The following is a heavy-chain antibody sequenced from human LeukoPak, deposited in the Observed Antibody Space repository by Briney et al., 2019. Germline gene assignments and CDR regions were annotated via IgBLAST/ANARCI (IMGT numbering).Heavy chain of an antibody. CDR1: GFTFTSSA. J-gene: IGHJ4*02. D-gene: IGHD3-16*01. CDR3: AAASLGELTGYDY. CDR2: IVVGSGNT. Sequence: EASVKVSCKASGFTFTSSAVQWVRQARGQRLEWIGWIVVGSGNTNYAQKFQERVTITRDMSTSTAYMELSSLRSEDTAVYYCAAASLGELTGYDYWGQGTLVTVSS. V-gene: IGHV1-58*01.